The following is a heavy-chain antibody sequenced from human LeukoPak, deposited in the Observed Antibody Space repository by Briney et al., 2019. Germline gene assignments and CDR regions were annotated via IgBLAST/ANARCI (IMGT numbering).Heavy chain of an antibody. Sequence: GASVKVSCKASGYTFTDYHMHWVRQAPGQGLEWMGWINPNSGGTNYAQNFRGRVTMTRDTSINTAYMELRRLTSDDTAIYFCARDKLDYYYYMDVWGKGTTVTVSS. CDR1: GYTFTDYH. V-gene: IGHV1-2*02. D-gene: IGHD4-23*01. J-gene: IGHJ6*03. CDR3: ARDKLDYYYYMDV. CDR2: INPNSGGT.